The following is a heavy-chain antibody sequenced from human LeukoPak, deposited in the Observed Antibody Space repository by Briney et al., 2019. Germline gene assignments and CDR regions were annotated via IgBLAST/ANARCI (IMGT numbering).Heavy chain of an antibody. CDR2: IIPIFGTA. V-gene: IGHV1-69*05. CDR1: GGTFSSYA. J-gene: IGHJ4*02. Sequence: SVKVSCKASGGTFSSYAISWVRQAPGQGLERMGGIIPIFGTANYAQKFQGRVTITTDESTSTAYMELSSLRSEDTAVYYCARDGGDCSSTSCYSMDYWGQGTLVTVSS. CDR3: ARDGGDCSSTSCYSMDY. D-gene: IGHD2-2*03.